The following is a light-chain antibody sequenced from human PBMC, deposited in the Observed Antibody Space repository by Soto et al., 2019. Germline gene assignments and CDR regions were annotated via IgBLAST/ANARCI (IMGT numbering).Light chain of an antibody. Sequence: QAVVTQPPSVSGAPGQRVTISCTGSSSNIGAGYDVHWYQQLPGTAPILLIYGNSNRPSGVPDRFSGSKSGTSASLAITGLQAEDEADYYCQSYDSRLSGYVFGTGTKVTVL. V-gene: IGLV1-40*01. J-gene: IGLJ1*01. CDR1: SSNIGAGYD. CDR2: GNS. CDR3: QSYDSRLSGYV.